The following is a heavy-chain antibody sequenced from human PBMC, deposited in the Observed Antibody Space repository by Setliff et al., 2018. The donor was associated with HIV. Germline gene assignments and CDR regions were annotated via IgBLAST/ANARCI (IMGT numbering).Heavy chain of an antibody. CDR3: ARSPSYRSSWEYYFDY. D-gene: IGHD6-13*01. CDR1: GGSISGYY. J-gene: IGHJ4*02. CDR2: IYTSRGT. V-gene: IGHV4-4*09. Sequence: KPSETLSLTCTVSGGSISGYYWSWLRQTPGKGLEWIGCIYTSRGTNYNHSLRTRVIISVDTSNQFSLKLSSVTAADAAVYYCARSPSYRSSWEYYFDYWGQGILVTVSS.